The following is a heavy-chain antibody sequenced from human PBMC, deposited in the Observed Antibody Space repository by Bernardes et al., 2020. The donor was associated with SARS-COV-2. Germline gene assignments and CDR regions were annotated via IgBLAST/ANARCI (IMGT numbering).Heavy chain of an antibody. Sequence: GGSLRLSCEVSGFAFSSYAMSWVRQAPGEGLEWVSAITHSGSSTYHADSVKGRFTISRDNSKNTLFLQMYSLRAEDTAVYFCAKGSGSSRPYYFDYWGQGTLVTVSS. CDR2: ITHSGSST. V-gene: IGHV3-23*01. D-gene: IGHD3-3*01. CDR3: AKGSGSSRPYYFDY. J-gene: IGHJ4*02. CDR1: GFAFSSYA.